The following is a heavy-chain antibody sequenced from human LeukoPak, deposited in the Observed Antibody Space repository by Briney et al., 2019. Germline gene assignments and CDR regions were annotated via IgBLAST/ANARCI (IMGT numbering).Heavy chain of an antibody. CDR1: GYTFSDFS. CDR2: ISVRSNYR. D-gene: IGHD3-22*01. Sequence: GGSLTLSCAASGYTFSDFSVNWVRQAPGKGLEWVSSISVRSNYRYYADSVRGRFTISRGDARDSLFLQMNSLRAEDTAVYFCVRLRRNNDRSGYYYYYDYWGQGTLVTVSS. V-gene: IGHV3-21*01. CDR3: VRLRRNNDRSGYYYYYDY. J-gene: IGHJ4*02.